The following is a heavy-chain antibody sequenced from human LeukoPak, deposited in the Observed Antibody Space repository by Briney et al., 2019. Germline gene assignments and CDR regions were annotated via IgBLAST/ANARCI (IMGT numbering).Heavy chain of an antibody. J-gene: IGHJ3*02. CDR2: IIPILGTA. CDR3: ARDRLAYCGGDCYPDAFDI. Sequence: GASVKVSCKASGGTFSSYAISWVRQAPGQGLEWMGGIIPILGTANYAQKFQGGVTITADESTSTAYMELSSLRSEDTAVYYCARDRLAYCGGDCYPDAFDIWGQGTMVTVSS. CDR1: GGTFSSYA. D-gene: IGHD2-21*02. V-gene: IGHV1-69*13.